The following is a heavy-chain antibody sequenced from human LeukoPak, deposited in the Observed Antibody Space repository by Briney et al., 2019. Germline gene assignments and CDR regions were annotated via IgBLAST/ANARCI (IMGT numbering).Heavy chain of an antibody. CDR3: AREAAYYDSSGYYVY. J-gene: IGHJ4*02. Sequence: PGGVPGLSRASPGFTLSYFRIKLGRPAPGQGVGWGSSISSSSSYIYYADSVKGRFTISRDNAKNSLYLQMNSLRAEDTAVYYCAREAAYYDSSGYYVYWGQGTLVTVSS. D-gene: IGHD3-22*01. V-gene: IGHV3-21*01. CDR2: ISSSSSYI. CDR1: GFTLSYFR.